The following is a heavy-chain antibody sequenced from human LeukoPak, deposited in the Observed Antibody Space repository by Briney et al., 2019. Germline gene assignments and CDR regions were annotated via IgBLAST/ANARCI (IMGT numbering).Heavy chain of an antibody. V-gene: IGHV3-20*04. D-gene: IGHD2-8*01. Sequence: GGSLRLSCAASGFTFDDYGMSWVRQAPGKGLEWVSGINWNGGSTGYADSVKGRFTISRDNAKNSLYLQMSSLRDEDTAVYYCALIPYCTTITCYYFDYWGQGTLVTVPS. J-gene: IGHJ4*02. CDR3: ALIPYCTTITCYYFDY. CDR1: GFTFDDYG. CDR2: INWNGGST.